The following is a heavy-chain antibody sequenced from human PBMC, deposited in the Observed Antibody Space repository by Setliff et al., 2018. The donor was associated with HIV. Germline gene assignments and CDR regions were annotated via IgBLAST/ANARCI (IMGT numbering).Heavy chain of an antibody. CDR1: DASISDSKYY. CDR3: AREGARITIFGVVTALWYFDL. J-gene: IGHJ2*01. Sequence: PSETLSLTCTVSDASISDSKYYWGWIRQPPGKGLEWIGNIHYSGTTYYNPSLRSRVTISLDTSKNQFSLKLSSVTAADTAVYYCAREGARITIFGVVTALWYFDLWGRGTLVTVSS. D-gene: IGHD3-3*01. CDR2: IHYSGTT. V-gene: IGHV4-39*07.